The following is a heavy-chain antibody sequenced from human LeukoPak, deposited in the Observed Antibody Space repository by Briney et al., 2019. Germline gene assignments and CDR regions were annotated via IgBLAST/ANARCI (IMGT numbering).Heavy chain of an antibody. CDR3: TRRDTAMVNFNY. Sequence: PGGSLKLSCAASGFTFSGSAMHWVRQASEKGLEWVGRIRSKANSYATAYAASVKGRFTISRDDSKNTAYLQMNSLKTEDTAVYYCTRRDTAMVNFNYWGQGTLVTVSS. CDR2: IRSKANSYAT. V-gene: IGHV3-73*01. CDR1: GFTFSGSA. J-gene: IGHJ4*02. D-gene: IGHD5-18*01.